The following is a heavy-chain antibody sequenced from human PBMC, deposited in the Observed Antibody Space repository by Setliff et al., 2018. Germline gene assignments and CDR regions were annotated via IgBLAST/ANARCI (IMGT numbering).Heavy chain of an antibody. CDR3: AREQSNYDFWSGYYGSYYYYMDV. V-gene: IGHV4-39*07. D-gene: IGHD3-3*01. CDR1: GGSISSSSYY. CDR2: IYYSEST. J-gene: IGHJ6*03. Sequence: SSETLSLTCTVSGGSISSSSYYWGWIRQPPGKGLEWIGSIYYSESTNYNPSLKSRVTISVDTSKNQFSLKLSSVTAADTAVYYCAREQSNYDFWSGYYGSYYYYMDVWGKGTTVTVSS.